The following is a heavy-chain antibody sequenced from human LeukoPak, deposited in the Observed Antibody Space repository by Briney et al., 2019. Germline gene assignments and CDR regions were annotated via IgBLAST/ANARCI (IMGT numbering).Heavy chain of an antibody. CDR1: GGSFSGYY. Sequence: SETLSLTCAVYGGSFSGYYWSWIRQPPGKGLEWIGEINHSGSTNYNPSLKSRVTISVDTSKNQFSLKLSSVTAADTAVYYCAREDPPRFLGYSGSASDYWGQETLVTVSS. CDR3: AREDPPRFLGYSGSASDY. CDR2: INHSGST. J-gene: IGHJ4*02. D-gene: IGHD1-26*01. V-gene: IGHV4-34*01.